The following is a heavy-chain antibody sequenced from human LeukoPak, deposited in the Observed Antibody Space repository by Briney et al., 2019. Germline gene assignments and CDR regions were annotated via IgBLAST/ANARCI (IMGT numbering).Heavy chain of an antibody. Sequence: GGSLRLSCAASGFTVSSNYMSWVRQAPGKGLEWVSVIYSGGSTYYADSVKGRFTISRDNSKNTLYLQMNSLRAEDTAVYYCASGSGSYRTPFYYMDFWGTGTTVTVSS. CDR1: GFTVSSNY. CDR3: ASGSGSYRTPFYYMDF. CDR2: IYSGGST. D-gene: IGHD3-10*01. V-gene: IGHV3-53*01. J-gene: IGHJ6*03.